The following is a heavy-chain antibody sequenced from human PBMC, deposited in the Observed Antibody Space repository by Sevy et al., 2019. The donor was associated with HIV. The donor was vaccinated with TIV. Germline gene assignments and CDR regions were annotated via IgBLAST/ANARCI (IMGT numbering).Heavy chain of an antibody. J-gene: IGHJ4*02. V-gene: IGHV1-69*13. Sequence: ASVKVSCKASGGTFSSYAISWVRQAPGQGLEWMGGIIPIFGTANYAQKFQGRVTITADESTSTAYMELSSLRSEDTAVYYCARVPGRIMITFGGVIVSSDYFDYWGQGTLVTVSS. D-gene: IGHD3-16*02. CDR3: ARVPGRIMITFGGVIVSSDYFDY. CDR1: GGTFSSYA. CDR2: IIPIFGTA.